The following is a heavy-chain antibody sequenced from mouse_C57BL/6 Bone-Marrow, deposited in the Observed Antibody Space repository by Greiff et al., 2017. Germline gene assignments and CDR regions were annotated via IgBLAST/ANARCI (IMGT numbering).Heavy chain of an antibody. CDR2: IRSKSNNYAT. CDR3: VRRWVDY. D-gene: IGHD1-1*02. J-gene: IGHJ4*01. CDR1: GFSFNTYA. V-gene: IGHV10-1*01. Sequence: EVQLKESGGGLVQPKGSLKLSCAASGFSFNTYAMNWVRQAPGKGLEWVARIRSKSNNYATYYADSVKDRFTISRDDSERMLYLQTDNSETEDTARDYGVRRWVDYWGQGTSVTVSA.